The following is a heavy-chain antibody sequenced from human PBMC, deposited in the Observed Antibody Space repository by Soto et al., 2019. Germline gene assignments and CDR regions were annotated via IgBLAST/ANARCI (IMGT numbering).Heavy chain of an antibody. CDR3: ARDSRSSGSKNTYWYFDL. V-gene: IGHV3-33*01. CDR2: IWYDGSNK. D-gene: IGHD6-19*01. J-gene: IGHJ2*01. CDR1: GFTFSSYG. Sequence: QVQLVESGGGVVQPGRSLRLSCAASGFTFSSYGMHWVRQAPGKGLEWVAVIWYDGSNKYYADSVKGRFTISRDNSKNTLYLQMNSLRAEDTGVYYCARDSRSSGSKNTYWYFDLWGRGTLVTVSS.